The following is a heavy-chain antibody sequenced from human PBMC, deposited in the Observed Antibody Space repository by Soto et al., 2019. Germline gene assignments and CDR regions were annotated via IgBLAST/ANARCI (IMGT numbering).Heavy chain of an antibody. CDR3: AKDVVVGATPGLGDYYYYYGMDV. CDR2: ISYDGSNK. CDR1: GFTFSSYG. V-gene: IGHV3-30*18. Sequence: QVQLVESGGGVVQPGRSLRLSCAASGFTFSSYGMHWVRQAPGKGLEWVALISYDGSNKYYADSVKGRFTISRDNSKNTLYLQMNRLSAEDTAVYYCAKDVVVGATPGLGDYYYYYGMDVWGQGTTVTVSS. D-gene: IGHD1-26*01. J-gene: IGHJ6*02.